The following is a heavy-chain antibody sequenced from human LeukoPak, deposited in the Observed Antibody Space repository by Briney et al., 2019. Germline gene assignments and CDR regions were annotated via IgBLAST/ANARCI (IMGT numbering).Heavy chain of an antibody. J-gene: IGHJ5*02. Sequence: PSETLSLTCSVSGGSIGSSFWGGFRQPPGRGLEWVGYLRGSGSNNYNPPLESRVTMSLDASRNQFSLKLSSVTAADTAVYYCTTGQGWLTDLWGQGTLVTVSS. CDR3: TTGQGWLTDL. D-gene: IGHD4/OR15-4a*01. V-gene: IGHV4-59*01. CDR2: LRGSGSN. CDR1: GGSIGSSF.